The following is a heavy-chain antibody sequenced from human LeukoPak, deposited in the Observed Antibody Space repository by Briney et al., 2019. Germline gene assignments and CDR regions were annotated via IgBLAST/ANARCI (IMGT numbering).Heavy chain of an antibody. CDR1: GYTFTGYY. J-gene: IGHJ4*02. Sequence: ASVKVSCKASGYTFTGYYMHWVRQAPGQGLEWMGWINPNSGGTNYAQKFQGRVTMTRDTSISTAYMELSRLRSDDTAVYYCARLDSGSYYYFDYWGQGTLVTVSS. CDR3: ARLDSGSYYYFDY. CDR2: INPNSGGT. V-gene: IGHV1-2*02. D-gene: IGHD1-26*01.